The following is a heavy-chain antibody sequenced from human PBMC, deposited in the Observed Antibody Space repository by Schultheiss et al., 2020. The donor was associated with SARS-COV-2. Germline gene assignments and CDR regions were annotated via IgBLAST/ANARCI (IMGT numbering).Heavy chain of an antibody. J-gene: IGHJ5*02. D-gene: IGHD2-21*01. CDR2: INHSGKT. Sequence: SQTLSLTCAVYGGSFRGYYWNWIRLTPGKGLEWIGDINHSGKTNYNPSLKNRVTISLDTSKKQFSLQLSSVTAADTAVYYCANLHMSGPYNWFDPWGQGTLVTVSS. CDR1: GGSFRGYY. V-gene: IGHV4-34*01. CDR3: ANLHMSGPYNWFDP.